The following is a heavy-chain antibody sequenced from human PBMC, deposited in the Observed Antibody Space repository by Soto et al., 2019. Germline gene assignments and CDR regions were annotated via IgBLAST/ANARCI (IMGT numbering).Heavy chain of an antibody. D-gene: IGHD3-10*01. V-gene: IGHV1-69*02. CDR1: GGSFRTYT. CDR2: IISVLGRA. Sequence: QVQLVQSGAEVKKPGSSVRVSCKASGGSFRTYTINWVRQAPGQGLEWVGRIISVLGRANYAQKFQGRVTLTADKFTSTAYMELSSLRSDDTAVYFCARGICDADGDGKWFDPWGQGTLVTVSS. J-gene: IGHJ5*02. CDR3: ARGICDADGDGKWFDP.